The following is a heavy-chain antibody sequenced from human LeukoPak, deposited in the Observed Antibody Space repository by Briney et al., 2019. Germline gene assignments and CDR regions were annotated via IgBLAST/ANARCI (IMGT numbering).Heavy chain of an antibody. CDR1: GGTFSSYA. CDR3: ARDLSRIAARPNY. CDR2: INPNSGGT. J-gene: IGHJ4*02. V-gene: IGHV1-2*02. D-gene: IGHD6-6*01. Sequence: ASMKVSCKASGGTFSSYAISWVRQAPGQGLEWMGWINPNSGGTNYAQKFQGRVTMTRDTSISTAYMELSRLRSDDTAVYYCARDLSRIAARPNYWGQGTLVTVSS.